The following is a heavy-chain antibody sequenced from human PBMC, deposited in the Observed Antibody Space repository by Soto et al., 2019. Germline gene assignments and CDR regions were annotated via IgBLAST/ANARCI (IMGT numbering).Heavy chain of an antibody. Sequence: QLQLQESGSGLVKPSQTLSITCAVSGGSISSGGYSWSWIRQPPGKGLEWIGYIYHSGSTYYNPSLKSRVTISVDRSKNQFSLKLSSVTAADTALYYCARRELELLAFDIWGQGTMVTVSS. J-gene: IGHJ3*02. CDR3: ARRELELLAFDI. D-gene: IGHD1-7*01. CDR2: IYHSGST. CDR1: GGSISSGGYS. V-gene: IGHV4-30-2*01.